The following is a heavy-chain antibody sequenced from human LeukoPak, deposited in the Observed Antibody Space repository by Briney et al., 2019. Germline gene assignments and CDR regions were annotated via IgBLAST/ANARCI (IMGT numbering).Heavy chain of an antibody. CDR3: VRDADGGNSWFDT. J-gene: IGHJ5*01. D-gene: IGHD4-23*01. CDR1: GFTLDNFR. Sequence: RGSPRPSRAAPGFTLDNFRTSWVRPAPGEGLEWGSWISPTSSDMYYADSVKGRFTISRDNAKNSRYLQMNSLRAENTALYYCVRDADGGNSWFDT. CDR2: ISPTSSDM. V-gene: IGHV3-21*01.